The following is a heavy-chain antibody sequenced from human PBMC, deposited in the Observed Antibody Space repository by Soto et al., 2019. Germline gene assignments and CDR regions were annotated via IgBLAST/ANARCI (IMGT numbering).Heavy chain of an antibody. CDR2: IYSGGST. J-gene: IGHJ4*02. Sequence: TGGSLRLSCAASGFTVSSNYMGCVRQAPGKGLEWVSVIYSGGSTYYADSVKGRFTISRHNSKNTLYLQMNSLRAEATAVYYCARDEISGWYLSGWGQGTLVTVSS. D-gene: IGHD6-19*01. CDR1: GFTVSSNY. V-gene: IGHV3-53*04. CDR3: ARDEISGWYLSG.